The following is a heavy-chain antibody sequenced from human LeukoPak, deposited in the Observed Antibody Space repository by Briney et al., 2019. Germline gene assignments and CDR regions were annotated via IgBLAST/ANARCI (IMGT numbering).Heavy chain of an antibody. V-gene: IGHV4-34*01. Sequence: PSETLSLTCAVYGGSFSGYYWSWIRQPPGKGLEWIGEINHSGSTNYNPSLKSRVTISVDTSKNQFSLKLSSVTAADTAVYYCARVRGGSRGSGSYYYYYMDVWGKGIWSPSP. CDR3: ARVRGGSRGSGSYYYYYMDV. J-gene: IGHJ6*03. CDR2: INHSGST. CDR1: GGSFSGYY. D-gene: IGHD3-10*01.